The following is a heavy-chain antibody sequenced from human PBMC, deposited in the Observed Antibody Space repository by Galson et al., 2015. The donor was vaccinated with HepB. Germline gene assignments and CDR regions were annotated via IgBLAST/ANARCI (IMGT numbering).Heavy chain of an antibody. CDR2: ISYDGSNK. CDR1: GFTFSSYA. CDR3: ARDGLAAAPGAGAFDI. D-gene: IGHD6-13*01. V-gene: IGHV3-30*04. Sequence: SLRLSCAASGFTFSSYAMHWVRQAPGKGLEWVAVISYDGSNKYYADSVKGRFTISRDNSKNTLYLQMNSLRAEDTAVYYCARDGLAAAPGAGAFDIWGQGTMVTVSS. J-gene: IGHJ3*02.